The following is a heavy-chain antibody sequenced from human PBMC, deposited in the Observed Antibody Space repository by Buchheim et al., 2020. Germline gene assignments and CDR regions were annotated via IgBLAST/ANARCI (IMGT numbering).Heavy chain of an antibody. CDR3: AKTNYYESSGYIDY. J-gene: IGHJ4*02. D-gene: IGHD3-22*01. Sequence: QVQLVESGGGVVQPGRSLRLSCAASGFTFSSYGMHWVRQAPGKGLEWVAVISYDGSNAYYADSVKGRFTISRDNSTYTLYLPMNSLRAEDTAVFYCAKTNYYESSGYIDYWGQGTL. V-gene: IGHV3-30*18. CDR2: ISYDGSNA. CDR1: GFTFSSYG.